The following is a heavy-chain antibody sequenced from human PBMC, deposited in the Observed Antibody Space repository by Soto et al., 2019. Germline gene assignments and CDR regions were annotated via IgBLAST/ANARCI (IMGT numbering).Heavy chain of an antibody. CDR2: IYHSGST. CDR1: GGSISSGGSS. J-gene: IGHJ5*02. CDR3: ATYDSSDYYSGSPIGWFDP. V-gene: IGHV4-30-2*01. Sequence: PSETLSLTCAVSGGSISSGGSSWSWIRQPPGKGLEWIGYIYHSGSTYYNPSLKSRVTISVDRSKNQFSLKLSSVTAADTAVYYCATYDSSDYYSGSPIGWFDPWGQGTLVTVSS. D-gene: IGHD3-22*01.